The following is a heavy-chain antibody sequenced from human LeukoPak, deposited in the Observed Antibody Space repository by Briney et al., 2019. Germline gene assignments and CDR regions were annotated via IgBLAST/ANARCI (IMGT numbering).Heavy chain of an antibody. CDR2: IYTSGST. V-gene: IGHV4-4*09. Sequence: SETLSLTCTVSGGSISSYYWSWIRQPPGKGLEWIGYIYTSGSTNYNPSLKSRVTISVDTSKNQFSLKLSSVTAADTAVYYCASIRTGLAADYWGQGTLVTVSS. CDR3: ASIRTGLAADY. D-gene: IGHD6-13*01. J-gene: IGHJ4*02. CDR1: GGSISSYY.